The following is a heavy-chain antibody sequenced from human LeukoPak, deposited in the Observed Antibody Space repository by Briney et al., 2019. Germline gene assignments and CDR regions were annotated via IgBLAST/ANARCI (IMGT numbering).Heavy chain of an antibody. J-gene: IGHJ6*02. CDR2: TYYRSKWYN. Sequence: SQTLSLACAISGDSVSSNSAAWNWIRQSPSRGLEWLGRTYYRSKWYNDYAVSVKSRITINPDTSKNQFSLQLNSVTPEDTAVYYCARDPVEDYYYYYGMDVWGQGTTVTVSS. V-gene: IGHV6-1*01. CDR1: GDSVSSNSAA. CDR3: ARDPVEDYYYYYGMDV.